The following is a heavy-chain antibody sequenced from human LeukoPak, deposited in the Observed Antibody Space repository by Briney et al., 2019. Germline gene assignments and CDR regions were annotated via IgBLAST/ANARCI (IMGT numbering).Heavy chain of an antibody. CDR3: ARDVTYYGGDWFDP. CDR2: ISSGTSTI. D-gene: IGHD4-23*01. Sequence: GGSLRLSCAASGFTFSSSAMNWVRQAPGKGLERVSYISSGTSTIYYADPVKGRFTISRDNAKNSLYLQMNSLRAEDTAVYYCARDVTYYGGDWFDPWGQGTLVTVSS. J-gene: IGHJ5*02. CDR1: GFTFSSSA. V-gene: IGHV3-48*04.